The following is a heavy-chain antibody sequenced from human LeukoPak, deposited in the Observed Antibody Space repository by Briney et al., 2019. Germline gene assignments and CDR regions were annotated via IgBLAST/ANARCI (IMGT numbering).Heavy chain of an antibody. J-gene: IGHJ3*02. CDR3: AKGVTMVRGAISRDAFDI. V-gene: IGHV3-23*01. D-gene: IGHD3-10*01. CDR1: GFTFSSYA. Sequence: PGGSLRLSCAVSGFTFSSYAMSWVRQAPGKGLEWVSAISGSGGSTYYADSVKGRFTISRDNSKNTLYLQMNSLRAEDTAVYYCAKGVTMVRGAISRDAFDIWGQGTMVTVSS. CDR2: ISGSGGST.